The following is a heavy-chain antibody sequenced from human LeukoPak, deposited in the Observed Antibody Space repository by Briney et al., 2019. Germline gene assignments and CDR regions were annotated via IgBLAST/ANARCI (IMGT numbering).Heavy chain of an antibody. CDR1: GYTFTGQD. CDR2: INPNTGDT. V-gene: IGHV1-2*02. Sequence: GASVKVSCKASGYTFTGQDMHWVRQAPGKGLEWMGWINPNTGDTNYAQKFQGRVTMTRDTTISAAYMELSRLTSDDTAVYYCASYPRYSSSPPFDYWGQGTPVTVSS. J-gene: IGHJ4*02. CDR3: ASYPRYSSSPPFDY. D-gene: IGHD6-19*01.